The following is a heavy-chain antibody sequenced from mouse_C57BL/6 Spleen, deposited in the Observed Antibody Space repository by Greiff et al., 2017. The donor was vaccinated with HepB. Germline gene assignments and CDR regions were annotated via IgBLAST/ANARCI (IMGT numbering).Heavy chain of an antibody. V-gene: IGHV1-78*01. CDR2: IYPRDGST. Sequence: VQLQQSDAELVKPGASVKISCKVSGYTFTDHTIHWMKQRPEQGLEWIGYIYPRDGSTKYNEKFKGKATLTADKSSSTAYMQLNSLTSEDSAVYFCARWAYDGYYGDYAMDYWGQGTSVTVSS. CDR3: ARWAYDGYYGDYAMDY. J-gene: IGHJ4*01. D-gene: IGHD2-3*01. CDR1: GYTFTDHT.